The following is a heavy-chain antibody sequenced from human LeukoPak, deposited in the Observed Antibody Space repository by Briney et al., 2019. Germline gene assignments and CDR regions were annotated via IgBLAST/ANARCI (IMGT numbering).Heavy chain of an antibody. D-gene: IGHD1-26*01. V-gene: IGHV4-34*01. J-gene: IGHJ4*02. CDR2: INHSGST. CDR1: GFTFGDHA. CDR3: ARGRGYSGSYDFDY. Sequence: NPGRSLRLSCTASGFTFGDHAMSWIRQPPGKGLEWIGEINHSGSTNYNPSLKSRVTISVDTSKNQFSLKLSSVTAADTAVYYCARGRGYSGSYDFDYWGQGTLVTVSS.